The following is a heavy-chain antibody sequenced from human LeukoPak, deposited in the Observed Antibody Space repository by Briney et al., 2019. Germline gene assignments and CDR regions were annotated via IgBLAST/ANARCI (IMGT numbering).Heavy chain of an antibody. V-gene: IGHV3-23*01. CDR2: ISGSGSGGSK. Sequence: GGSLRLSCAASGFTFSRYAMSWVRQAPGKGLEWVSAISGSGSGGSKYYGDSVKGQFIISRDNSKNTLYLQMNSLRAEDTAIYYCASHYGDYAHPGYFDYWGQGTLVTVSS. J-gene: IGHJ4*02. CDR1: GFTFSRYA. CDR3: ASHYGDYAHPGYFDY. D-gene: IGHD4-17*01.